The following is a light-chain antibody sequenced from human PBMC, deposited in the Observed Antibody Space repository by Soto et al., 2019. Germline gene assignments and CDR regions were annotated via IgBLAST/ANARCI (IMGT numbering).Light chain of an antibody. J-gene: IGKJ4*02. CDR3: QQSNNWPPLT. V-gene: IGKV3-15*01. CDR1: HSVAGN. CDR2: GVS. Sequence: EIVMTQSPATLSVSPGETATLSCRASHSVAGNLAWYQQKPGQPPRLLIYGVSTRVTGVPARFSGSGSETHFSLTISSLQIEDFALYYCQQSNNWPPLTFGGGTKVEIK.